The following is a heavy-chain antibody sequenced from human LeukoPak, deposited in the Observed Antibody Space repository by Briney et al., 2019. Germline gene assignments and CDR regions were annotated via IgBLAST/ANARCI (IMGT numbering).Heavy chain of an antibody. J-gene: IGHJ4*02. V-gene: IGHV4-30-2*01. CDR3: AGTSYGSFDY. D-gene: IGHD3-10*01. Sequence: SETLSLTCAVSGGSISSGGYSWSWIRQPPGKGLEWIGYIYHSGSTYYNPSLKSRVTISVDRSKNQFSLKLSSVTAADTAVYYCAGTSYGSFDYWGQGTLVTVSS. CDR2: IYHSGST. CDR1: GGSISSGGYS.